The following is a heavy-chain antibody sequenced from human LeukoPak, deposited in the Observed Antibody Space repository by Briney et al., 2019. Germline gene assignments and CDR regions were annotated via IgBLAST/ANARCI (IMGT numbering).Heavy chain of an antibody. CDR2: ISGSGGST. J-gene: IGHJ4*02. V-gene: IGHV3-23*01. CDR1: GSTFSSYA. Sequence: GGSLRLSCAASGSTFSSYAMSWVRQAPGKGLEWVSAISGSGGSTYYADSVKGRFTISRDNSKNTLYLQMNSLRAEDTAVYYCAKDEWDSSGYYPGNYFDYWGQGTLVTVSS. D-gene: IGHD3-22*01. CDR3: AKDEWDSSGYYPGNYFDY.